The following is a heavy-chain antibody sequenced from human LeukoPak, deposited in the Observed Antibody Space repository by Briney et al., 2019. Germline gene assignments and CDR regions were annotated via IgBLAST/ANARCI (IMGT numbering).Heavy chain of an antibody. CDR3: VVMIRGVGY. D-gene: IGHD3-10*01. CDR1: GFTFSSYA. CDR2: SRNKVNSYTT. V-gene: IGHV3-72*01. J-gene: IGHJ4*02. Sequence: GGSLRLSCAASGFTFSSYAMTWVRQAPGKGLEWVGRSRNKVNSYTTEYAASVKGRFTISRDGSKNSLYLQMNSLRTEDTAVYYCVVMIRGVGYWGQGALVTVSS.